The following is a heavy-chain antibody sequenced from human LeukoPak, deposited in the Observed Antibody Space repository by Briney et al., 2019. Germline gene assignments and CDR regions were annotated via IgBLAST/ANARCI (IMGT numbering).Heavy chain of an antibody. CDR1: GFTFSTYG. Sequence: PGGSLRLSCAASGFTFSTYGMHWVRQAPGRGLEWVAFISYEGSIKYFADSVKGRFTVSRDNSQNMVYLEMSSLRAEDTAVYYCAKVLGRAYYDTSGPTDYWGQGTLVTVSS. V-gene: IGHV3-30*18. J-gene: IGHJ4*02. CDR2: ISYEGSIK. D-gene: IGHD3-22*01. CDR3: AKVLGRAYYDTSGPTDY.